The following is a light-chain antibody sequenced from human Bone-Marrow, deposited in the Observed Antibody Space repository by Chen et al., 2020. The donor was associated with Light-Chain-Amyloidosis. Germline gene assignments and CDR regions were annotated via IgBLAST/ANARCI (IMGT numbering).Light chain of an antibody. J-gene: IGLJ1*01. CDR1: SSDVGGYNC. CDR2: DVT. V-gene: IGLV2-14*03. CDR3: SSCTSSNTLV. Sequence: QSALSQPAPVSGSPGHSITISCTGTSSDVGGYNCVSWYQQHPAKAPKLMIYDVTNRPSAISNRFSGSKSGNTASLTISGLQAEDEADYYCSSCTSSNTLVFGSGTKVTVL.